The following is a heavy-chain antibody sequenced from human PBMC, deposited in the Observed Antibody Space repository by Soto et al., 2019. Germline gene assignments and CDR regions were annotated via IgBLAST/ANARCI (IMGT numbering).Heavy chain of an antibody. CDR2: IYYSGNT. CDR1: GGSISSSGNYY. V-gene: IGHV4-39*01. D-gene: IGHD2-2*01. CDR3: VTTAAYCSGTSCHDFDY. Sequence: LQMLSLTCTVSGGSISSSGNYYWGWISQPPGKGLEWIGSIYYSGNTYYNPSLKSRVTLSVDTSKNQFSLNLSSVTAADTAVYYCVTTAAYCSGTSCHDFDYWGQGTLVTVSS. J-gene: IGHJ4*02.